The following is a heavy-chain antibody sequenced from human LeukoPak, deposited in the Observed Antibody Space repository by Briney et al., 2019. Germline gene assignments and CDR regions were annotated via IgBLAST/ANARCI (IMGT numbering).Heavy chain of an antibody. J-gene: IGHJ5*02. CDR1: GFTFSGSA. Sequence: GGSLRLSCAASGFTFSGSAMHWVRQASGKGLEWVGRIRSKANSYATAYAASVKGRFTISRDDSKNTAYLQMNSLKTEDTAVHYCTRATVAAGRGINWFDPWGQGTLVTVSS. CDR3: TRATVAAGRGINWFDP. CDR2: IRSKANSYAT. V-gene: IGHV3-73*01. D-gene: IGHD6-19*01.